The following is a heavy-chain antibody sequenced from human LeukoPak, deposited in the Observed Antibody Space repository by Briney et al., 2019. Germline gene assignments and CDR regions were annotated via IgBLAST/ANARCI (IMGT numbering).Heavy chain of an antibody. Sequence: SETLSLTCTVSGGSISSYYWSWIRQPAGKGLEWIGRIYTSGSTNYNPSLKSRVTMSVDTSRNQFSLKLNSVTAADTAVYYCAKSNGYGFIDIWGQGTMVTVSP. CDR2: IYTSGST. CDR3: AKSNGYGFIDI. D-gene: IGHD3-22*01. J-gene: IGHJ3*02. CDR1: GGSISSYY. V-gene: IGHV4-4*07.